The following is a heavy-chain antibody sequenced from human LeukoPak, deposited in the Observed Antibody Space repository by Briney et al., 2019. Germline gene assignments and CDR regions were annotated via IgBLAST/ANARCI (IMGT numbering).Heavy chain of an antibody. D-gene: IGHD3-22*01. V-gene: IGHV3-33*01. CDR1: GFPFSSYG. CDR3: ARSGYYYDSSGYYDLQPFDY. CDR2: IWYDGSNK. J-gene: IGHJ4*02. Sequence: PGRSLRLSCAASGFPFSSYGMDWVRHAPGKGLEWVAFIWYDGSNKYYADSVKGRFTISRDNSKNTLYLQMNSLRAEDTAVYYCARSGYYYDSSGYYDLQPFDYWGQGTLVTVSS.